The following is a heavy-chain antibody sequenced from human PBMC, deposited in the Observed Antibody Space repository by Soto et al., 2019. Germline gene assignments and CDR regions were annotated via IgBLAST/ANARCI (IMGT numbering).Heavy chain of an antibody. J-gene: IGHJ5*02. V-gene: IGHV1-3*01. D-gene: IGHD2-21*02. Sequence: ASVKVSCKASGYTFTSYAMHWVRQAPGQRLEWMGWINAGNGNTKYSQKFQGRVTITRDTSASTAYMELGSLRSEDTAVYYCARVFGGGDADGFAPGGKETLVTV. CDR2: INAGNGNT. CDR3: ARVFGGGDADGFAP. CDR1: GYTFTSYA.